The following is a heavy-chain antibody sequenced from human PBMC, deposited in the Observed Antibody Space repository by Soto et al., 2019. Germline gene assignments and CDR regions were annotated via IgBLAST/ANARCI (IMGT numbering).Heavy chain of an antibody. CDR1: GFTFSSYA. CDR3: AKFASSFSAKGVPAAIPWFDP. V-gene: IGHV3-23*01. Sequence: GESLKISCAASGFTFSSYAMSWVRQAPGKGLEWVSAISGSGGSTYYADSVKGRFTISRDNSKNTLYLQMNSLRAEDTAVYYCAKFASSFSAKGVPAAIPWFDPWGQGTLVTVSS. D-gene: IGHD2-2*01. J-gene: IGHJ5*02. CDR2: ISGSGGST.